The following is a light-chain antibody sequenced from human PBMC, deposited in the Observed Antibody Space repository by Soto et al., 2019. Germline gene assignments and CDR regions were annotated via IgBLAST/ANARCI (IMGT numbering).Light chain of an antibody. Sequence: EIAMTQSPVTVSVSPGGRATLSCRASRSVSSDLAWYHHRPGQGPRLLIYGASTRPTGIPARFSGSGSGRDFTLTITSLQSEDSGVYYCQQYEDWSLTFGGGTKLEIK. V-gene: IGKV3-15*01. CDR2: GAS. CDR1: RSVSSD. CDR3: QQYEDWSLT. J-gene: IGKJ4*01.